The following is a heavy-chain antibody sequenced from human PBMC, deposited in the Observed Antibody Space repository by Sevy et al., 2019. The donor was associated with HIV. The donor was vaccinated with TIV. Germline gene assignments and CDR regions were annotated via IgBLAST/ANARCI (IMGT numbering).Heavy chain of an antibody. Sequence: SQTLSLTCAISGDSVSSNSAAWNWIRQSPSRGLEWLGRTYYRSKWYQDYAVSVKSRITINPDTSKNQFSLQLNSVTPXXXXXXXXXXXSSGVDIWGQGTMVTVSS. CDR3: XXXSSGVDI. D-gene: IGHD1-26*01. CDR2: TYYRSKWYQ. CDR1: GDSVSSNSAA. V-gene: IGHV6-1*01. J-gene: IGHJ3*02.